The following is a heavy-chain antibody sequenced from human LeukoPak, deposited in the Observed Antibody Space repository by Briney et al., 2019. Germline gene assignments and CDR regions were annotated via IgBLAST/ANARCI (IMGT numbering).Heavy chain of an antibody. D-gene: IGHD3-9*01. CDR2: ISAYNGNT. V-gene: IGHV1-18*01. CDR1: GYTFTSYG. J-gene: IGHJ4*02. Sequence: ASVKVSCKASGYTFTSYGISWVRQAPGQGLEWMGWISAYNGNTNYAQKLQGRVTMTTDTSTSTACMELRSLRSDDTAVYYCARGHIFDWSLSDDYWGQGTLVTVSS. CDR3: ARGHIFDWSLSDDY.